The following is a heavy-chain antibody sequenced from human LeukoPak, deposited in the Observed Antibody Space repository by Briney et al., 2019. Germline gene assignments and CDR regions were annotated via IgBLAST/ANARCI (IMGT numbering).Heavy chain of an antibody. V-gene: IGHV4-59*08. Sequence: SETLSLTCTVSGGSISSYYWSWIRQPPGKGLEWIGYIYYSGSTNYNPSLKSRVTISVDTSKNQFSLKLSSVTAADTAVYYCARADPLPFWGFGELTDAFDIWGQGTMVTVSS. D-gene: IGHD3-10*01. CDR2: IYYSGST. CDR1: GGSISSYY. J-gene: IGHJ3*02. CDR3: ARADPLPFWGFGELTDAFDI.